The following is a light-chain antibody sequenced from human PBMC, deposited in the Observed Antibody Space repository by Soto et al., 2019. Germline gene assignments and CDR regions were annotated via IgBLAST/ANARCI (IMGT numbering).Light chain of an antibody. CDR3: MQALQTPLFT. J-gene: IGKJ3*01. CDR2: LGS. V-gene: IGKV2-28*01. Sequence: IVMTQSPLSLPVTPGEPASISCRSSQSLLHSNGYNYLDWYVQKPGQSPQLLIYLGSNRASGVPDRFSASGSGTDFTLKISRVEAEDVGVYYCMQALQTPLFTFGPGTKVDIK. CDR1: QSLLHSNGYNY.